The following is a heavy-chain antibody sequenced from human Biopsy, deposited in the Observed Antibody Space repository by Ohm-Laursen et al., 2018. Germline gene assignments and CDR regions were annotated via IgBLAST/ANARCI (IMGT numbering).Heavy chain of an antibody. CDR3: MGRYDIGAYGVDV. CDR2: ISSSGTTI. CDR1: GFNFRDYN. J-gene: IGHJ6*02. V-gene: IGHV3-11*01. Sequence: SLRLSCAASGFNFRDYNMNWIRQAPGKGLEWISHISSSGTTIYYGDVVRGRFTISRDNDKNSLFLQMNSLRADDTAVYDCMGRYDIGAYGVDVWGQGTTVIVSS. D-gene: IGHD3-9*01.